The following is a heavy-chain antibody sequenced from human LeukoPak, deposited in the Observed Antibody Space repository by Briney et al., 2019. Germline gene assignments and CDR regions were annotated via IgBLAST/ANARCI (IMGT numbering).Heavy chain of an antibody. Sequence: HPGGSLRLSCAASGFTVSSNYMSWVRQAPGKGLEWVSVIYSGGSTYYADSVKGRFTISRDNSKNTLYLQMNSLRVEDTAVYYCAREIYCSASSCTGGVFGIWGQGTMVTVSS. CDR2: IYSGGST. D-gene: IGHD2-15*01. J-gene: IGHJ3*02. V-gene: IGHV3-53*01. CDR1: GFTVSSNY. CDR3: AREIYCSASSCTGGVFGI.